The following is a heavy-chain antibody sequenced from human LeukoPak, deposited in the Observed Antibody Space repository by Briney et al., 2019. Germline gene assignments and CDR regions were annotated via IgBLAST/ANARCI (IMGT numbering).Heavy chain of an antibody. V-gene: IGHV4-34*01. J-gene: IGHJ4*02. CDR2: INHSGST. CDR3: ARGGQYYYDSSGSTDFDY. D-gene: IGHD3-22*01. CDR1: GGSFSGYY. Sequence: SETLSLTCAVYGGSFSGYYWSWIRQPPGKGLEWIGEINHSGSTNYNPSLKSRVTISVGTSKNQFSLKLSSVTAADTAVYYCARGGQYYYDSSGSTDFDYWGQGTLVTVSS.